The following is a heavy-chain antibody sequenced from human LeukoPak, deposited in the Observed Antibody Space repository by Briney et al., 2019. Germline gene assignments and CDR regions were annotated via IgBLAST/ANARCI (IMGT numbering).Heavy chain of an antibody. CDR3: AKDRLEQQLVFDY. J-gene: IGHJ4*02. V-gene: IGHV3-48*03. CDR1: GFTFSSYE. D-gene: IGHD6-13*01. Sequence: GGSLRLSCVASGFTFSSYEMNWVRQAPGKRLEWVSYISSSGSTIYYADSVKGRFTISRDNAKNSLYLQMNSLRAEDTAVYYCAKDRLEQQLVFDYWGQGTLVTVSS. CDR2: ISSSGSTI.